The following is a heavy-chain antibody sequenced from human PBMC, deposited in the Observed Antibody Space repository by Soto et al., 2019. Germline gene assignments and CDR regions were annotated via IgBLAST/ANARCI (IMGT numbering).Heavy chain of an antibody. V-gene: IGHV1-3*01. J-gene: IGHJ6*02. CDR1: GYTFTSYA. CDR2: INAGNGNT. Sequence: ASVKVSCKASGYTFTSYAMHWVRQAPGQRLEWMGWINAGNGNTKYSQKFQGRVTITRDTSASTAYMELSSLRSEDTAVYYCARPNGGYSYGYYYGMDVWGQGPTVTVSS. CDR3: ARPNGGYSYGYYYGMDV. D-gene: IGHD5-18*01.